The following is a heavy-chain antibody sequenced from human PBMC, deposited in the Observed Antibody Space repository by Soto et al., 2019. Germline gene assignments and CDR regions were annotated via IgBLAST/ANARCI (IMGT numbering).Heavy chain of an antibody. D-gene: IGHD4-17*01. CDR3: ARDWPPKTVKTRTGWFDP. J-gene: IGHJ5*02. Sequence: ASVKVSCKASGYTFTSYFIHWIRQAPGQGLEWMGIINPSDSSTNYAQKFRGRITMARDTSASTIYMGLSSLRTGETAVYYWARDWPPKTVKTRTGWFDPWGQGTLVTVS. CDR2: INPSDSST. V-gene: IGHV1-46*01. CDR1: GYTFTSYF.